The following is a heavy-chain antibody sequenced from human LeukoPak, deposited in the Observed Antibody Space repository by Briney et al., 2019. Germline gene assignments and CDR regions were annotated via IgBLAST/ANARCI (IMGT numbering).Heavy chain of an antibody. CDR1: GFTFSSYW. D-gene: IGHD3-9*01. CDR2: ISNDGGST. J-gene: IGHJ4*02. CDR3: AKDSITYYDILTGYSDFDY. Sequence: GGSLRLSCAASGFTFSSYWMSWVRQAPGKGPEWVSTISNDGGSTYYADSVEGRFTISRDSSRNTLSLQMNSLRAEDTAVYYCAKDSITYYDILTGYSDFDYWGQGTLVTVSS. V-gene: IGHV3-23*01.